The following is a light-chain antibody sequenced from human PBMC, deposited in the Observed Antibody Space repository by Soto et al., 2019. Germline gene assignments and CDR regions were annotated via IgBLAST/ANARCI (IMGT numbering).Light chain of an antibody. J-gene: IGKJ1*01. CDR1: QSITSW. V-gene: IGKV1-5*03. CDR3: QQYNSYST. CDR2: KAS. Sequence: DIQMTQSPSTLSASVGDRVTVTCRASQSITSWLAWYQQQPGKAPKLLIYKASSLESGVPSRFSGSGSGTEFTLTISSLQPDDLATYYCQQYNSYSTFGQGTKVEIK.